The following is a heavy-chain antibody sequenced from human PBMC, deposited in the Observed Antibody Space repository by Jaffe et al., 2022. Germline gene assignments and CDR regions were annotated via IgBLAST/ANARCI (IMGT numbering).Heavy chain of an antibody. V-gene: IGHV3-49*04. CDR2: IRSKAYGGTT. D-gene: IGHD5-18*01. CDR3: TRGLRKGRGYSYGPYYFDY. CDR1: GFTFGDYA. Sequence: EVQLVESGGGLVQPGRSLRLSCTASGFTFGDYAMSWVRQAPGKGLEWVGFIRSKAYGGTTEYAASVKGRFTISRDDSKSIAYLQMNSLKTEDTAVYYCTRGLRKGRGYSYGPYYFDYWGQGTLVTVSS. J-gene: IGHJ4*02.